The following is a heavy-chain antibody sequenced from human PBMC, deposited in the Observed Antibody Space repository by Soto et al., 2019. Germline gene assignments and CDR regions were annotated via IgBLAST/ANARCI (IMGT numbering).Heavy chain of an antibody. V-gene: IGHV3-72*01. CDR2: MKNKANSYTT. CDR3: VRVALTHGRGERPFDY. CDR1: AFTFSDHY. Sequence: GGSMRLSCAASAFTFSDHYMEWVRQAPGKGLEWVGLMKNKANSYTTDYAASVKVRLTVSRDDLKNSLYLEMNNLKTEDTALYYCVRVALTHGRGERPFDYWGQGTLVTVSS. D-gene: IGHD3-10*01. J-gene: IGHJ4*02.